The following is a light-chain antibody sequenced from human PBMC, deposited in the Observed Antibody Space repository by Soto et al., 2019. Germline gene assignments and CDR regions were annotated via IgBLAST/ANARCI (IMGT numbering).Light chain of an antibody. J-gene: IGKJ1*01. Sequence: EVVMTQSPATLSVSPGERATLSCRASQGVSSNLAWYQQKPGQAPRLLIYGTSTRATGIPARFSGSGSGTEFTRTISSLQSEDFAVYYCQHYNNWPRTFGQGTKVEIK. CDR2: GTS. CDR1: QGVSSN. V-gene: IGKV3-15*01. CDR3: QHYNNWPRT.